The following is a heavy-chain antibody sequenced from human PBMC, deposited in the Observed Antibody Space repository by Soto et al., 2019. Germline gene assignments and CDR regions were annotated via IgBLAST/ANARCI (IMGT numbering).Heavy chain of an antibody. J-gene: IGHJ5*02. CDR1: GGSFSGYY. CDR2: INHSGST. D-gene: IGHD6-13*01. Sequence: PSETLSLTCAVYGGSFSGYYWSWIRQPPGKGLEWIGEINHSGSTNYNPSLKSRVTISVDTTKNQFSLKLSSVTAADTAVYYCARGGQQLVWNWFDPWGQGTLVTVSS. CDR3: ARGGQQLVWNWFDP. V-gene: IGHV4-34*01.